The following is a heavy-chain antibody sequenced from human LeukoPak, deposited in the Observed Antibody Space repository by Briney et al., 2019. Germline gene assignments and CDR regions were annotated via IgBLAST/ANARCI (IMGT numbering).Heavy chain of an antibody. CDR1: GGTFISCA. D-gene: IGHD5-18*01. CDR3: ARGVGYSYGLPDY. CDR2: INPNSGGT. J-gene: IGHJ4*02. Sequence: ASVKVSCKASGGTFISCAISWVRQAPGQGLEWMGGINPNSGGTNYAQKFQGRVTMTRDTSISTAYMELSRLRSDDTAVYYCARGVGYSYGLPDYWGQGTLVTVSS. V-gene: IGHV1-2*02.